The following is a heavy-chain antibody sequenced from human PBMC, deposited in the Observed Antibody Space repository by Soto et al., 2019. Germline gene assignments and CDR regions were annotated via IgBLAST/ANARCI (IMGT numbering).Heavy chain of an antibody. Sequence: PSETLSLTCSVYGGSFSGYYWSWIRQPPGKGLEWIGEINHSGSTNYNPSLKSRVTISVDTSKNQFSLKLSSVTAADTAVYYCARASGYSSSWYKFWGQGTLVTVSS. CDR3: ARASGYSSSWYKF. CDR1: GGSFSGYY. J-gene: IGHJ4*02. CDR2: INHSGST. V-gene: IGHV4-34*01. D-gene: IGHD6-13*01.